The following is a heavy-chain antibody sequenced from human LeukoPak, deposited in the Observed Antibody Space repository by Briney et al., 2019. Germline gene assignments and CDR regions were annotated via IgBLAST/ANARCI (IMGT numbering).Heavy chain of an antibody. J-gene: IGHJ6*03. CDR2: MNPNTENT. V-gene: IGHV1-8*01. CDR3: ARGIGYNRVGYYYYYYKDV. Sequence: ASVKVSCKASGYTFTSYDINWVRQAPGQGLEWMGWMNPNTENTGYAQKFQGRITMTTNTSMRTAYMELSSLSSEDTAVYYCARGIGYNRVGYYYYYYKDVWGNGTTVTISS. CDR1: GYTFTSYD. D-gene: IGHD5-18*01.